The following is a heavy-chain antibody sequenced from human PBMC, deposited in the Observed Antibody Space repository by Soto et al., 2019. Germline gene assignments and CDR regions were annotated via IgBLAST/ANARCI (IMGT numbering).Heavy chain of an antibody. CDR2: ISWNRGSI. J-gene: IGHJ4*02. Sequence: EVQLVESGGGLVQPGRSLRLSCAASGFTFDDYAMHWVRQAPGKGLEWVSGISWNRGSIGYADSVKGRITISRDNAKNSLYLQMNSLRAEDTALYYCAKDRGLVLSFYFDYGGQGTLVTVSS. CDR3: AKDRGLVLSFYFDY. V-gene: IGHV3-9*01. CDR1: GFTFDDYA. D-gene: IGHD6-19*01.